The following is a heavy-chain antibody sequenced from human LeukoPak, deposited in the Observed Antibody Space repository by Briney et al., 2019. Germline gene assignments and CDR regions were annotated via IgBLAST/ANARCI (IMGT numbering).Heavy chain of an antibody. CDR2: IYHSGST. V-gene: IGHV4-59*12. J-gene: IGHJ5*02. Sequence: SETLSLTCTVSGGSISSYYWSWIRRPAGKGLEWIGEIYHSGSTNYNPSLKSRVTISVDKSKNQFSLKLSSVTAADTAVYYCARDQLDGWLLPWGQGTLVTVSS. D-gene: IGHD3-22*01. CDR1: GGSISSYY. CDR3: ARDQLDGWLLP.